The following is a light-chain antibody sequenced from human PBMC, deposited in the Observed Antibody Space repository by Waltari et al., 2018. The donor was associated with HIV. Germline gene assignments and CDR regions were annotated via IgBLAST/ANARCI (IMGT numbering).Light chain of an antibody. Sequence: QSALTQPPSASGPPGQSVTISCTGTSRDLGRYDFVSWYQVPPDSVPKLIIYEVTKRPSGVPVRFSGSKSGNTASLTVSGLQTDDEADYYCSSYASNNTFVVFGGGTKLTVL. CDR3: SSYASNNTFVV. V-gene: IGLV2-8*01. CDR2: EVT. J-gene: IGLJ2*01. CDR1: SRDLGRYDF.